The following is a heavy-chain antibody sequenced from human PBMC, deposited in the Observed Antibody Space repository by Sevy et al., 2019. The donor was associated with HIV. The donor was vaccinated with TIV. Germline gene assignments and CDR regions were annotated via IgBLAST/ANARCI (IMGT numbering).Heavy chain of an antibody. V-gene: IGHV4-59*08. CDR3: AGENAWGRGYS. CDR1: GGSITSLD. D-gene: IGHD1-26*01. J-gene: IGHJ4*02. Sequence: SETLSLTCTVSGGSITSLDWNWIRQPPGKGLEWIGNIYYNGHINYNPSLKSRVTLSLDTSKNQFSLRLSSVTAADTAMYYCAGENAWGRGYSWGQGTLVTVSS. CDR2: IYYNGHI.